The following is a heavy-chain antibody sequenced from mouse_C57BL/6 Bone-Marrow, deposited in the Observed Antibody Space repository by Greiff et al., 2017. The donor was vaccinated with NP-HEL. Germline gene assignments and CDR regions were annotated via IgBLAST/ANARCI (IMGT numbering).Heavy chain of an antibody. CDR2: IYPGDGDT. CDR1: GYAFSSSW. CDR3: AREEDYYGSSSRRYAMDY. Sequence: VMLVESGPELVKPGASVKISCKASGYAFSSSWMNWVKQRPGKGLEWIGRIYPGDGDTNYNGKFKGKATLTADKSSSTAYMQLSSLTSEDSAVYFCAREEDYYGSSSRRYAMDYWGQGTSVTVSS. J-gene: IGHJ4*01. D-gene: IGHD1-1*01. V-gene: IGHV1-82*01.